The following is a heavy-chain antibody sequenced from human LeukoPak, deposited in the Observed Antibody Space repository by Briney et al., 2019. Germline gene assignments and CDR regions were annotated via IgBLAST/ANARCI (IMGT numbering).Heavy chain of an antibody. CDR3: AKEIDGFDV. CDR1: GFTFNNYW. Sequence: GGSLRLSCEASGFTFNNYWMHWVRQAPGMGLVWVSSIRFDGGDTAYADSAKGRFTISRDNAKNTMFLQMNNLRAEDTAVYYCAKEIDGFDVWGQGTLVTVSS. J-gene: IGHJ3*01. CDR2: IRFDGGDT. V-gene: IGHV3-74*01.